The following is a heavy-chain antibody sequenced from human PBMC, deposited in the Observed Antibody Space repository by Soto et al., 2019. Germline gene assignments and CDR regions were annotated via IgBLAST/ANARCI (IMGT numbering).Heavy chain of an antibody. Sequence: QITLKESGPTLVKPTQTLTLTCTFSGFSLSTSGVGVGWIRQPPGKALEWLALIYWDDDKRYSPSLKSRLTITKDTSKNQVVLTMTNMDPVDTATYYCAHSHYSGYDYVPGFDYWGQGTLVTVSS. CDR3: AHSHYSGYDYVPGFDY. CDR2: IYWDDDK. J-gene: IGHJ4*02. CDR1: GFSLSTSGVG. D-gene: IGHD5-12*01. V-gene: IGHV2-5*02.